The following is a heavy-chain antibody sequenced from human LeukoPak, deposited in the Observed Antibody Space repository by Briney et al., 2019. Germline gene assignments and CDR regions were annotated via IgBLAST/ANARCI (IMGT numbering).Heavy chain of an antibody. CDR2: IKQDGSEK. J-gene: IGHJ6*02. CDR1: GFTFSSYC. D-gene: IGHD2-15*01. Sequence: GGSLRLSCTASGFTFSSYCMSWVRQAPGKGLEWVANIKQDGSEKYYVDSVRGRFTISRDNSKNTLYMQMSSLRSDDTAVYYCAKECSGGSCYPTYYGMDVWGQGTTVTASS. CDR3: AKECSGGSCYPTYYGMDV. V-gene: IGHV3-7*03.